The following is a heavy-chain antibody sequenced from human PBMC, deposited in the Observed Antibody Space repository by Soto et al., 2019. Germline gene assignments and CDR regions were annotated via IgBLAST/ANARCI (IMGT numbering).Heavy chain of an antibody. J-gene: IGHJ4*02. CDR2: IWYDGSNK. D-gene: IGHD1-26*01. V-gene: IGHV3-33*01. CDR1: GFTFSSYG. Sequence: QVQLVESGGGVVQPGRSLRLSCAASGFTFSSYGMHWVRQAPGKGLEWVAVIWYDGSNKYYADSVKGRFTISRDNSKNTLYLKMNSLRAEDTAVYYCARDAHPFSGSYYFDYWGQGTLVTVSS. CDR3: ARDAHPFSGSYYFDY.